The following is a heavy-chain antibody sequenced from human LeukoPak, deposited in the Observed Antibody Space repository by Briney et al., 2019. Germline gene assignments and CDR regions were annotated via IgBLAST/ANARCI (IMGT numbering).Heavy chain of an antibody. V-gene: IGHV3-7*01. Sequence: GGSLRLSCAPSGFMFSRHWMRWVRQAPGKGPEWVANIKQDGSERYYVGSVRGRFTISRDNAKNLLYLQMNSLRAEDTAVYYCARDGGHSTDFDYWGQGTLVTVSS. CDR1: GFMFSRHW. D-gene: IGHD2/OR15-2a*01. CDR2: IKQDGSER. J-gene: IGHJ4*02. CDR3: ARDGGHSTDFDY.